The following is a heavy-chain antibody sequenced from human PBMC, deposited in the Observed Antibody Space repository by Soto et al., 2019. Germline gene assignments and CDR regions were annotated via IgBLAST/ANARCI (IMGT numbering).Heavy chain of an antibody. D-gene: IGHD2-2*01. CDR1: GGSISSGGYY. CDR3: AREENLGYCSSTSCYAGWAFDI. J-gene: IGHJ3*02. Sequence: SETLSLTCTVSGGSISSGGYYWSWIRQHPGKGLEWIGYIYYSGSTYYNPSLKSRVTISVDTSKNQFSLKLSSVTAADTAVYYCAREENLGYCSSTSCYAGWAFDIWGQGTMVTVSS. CDR2: IYYSGST. V-gene: IGHV4-31*03.